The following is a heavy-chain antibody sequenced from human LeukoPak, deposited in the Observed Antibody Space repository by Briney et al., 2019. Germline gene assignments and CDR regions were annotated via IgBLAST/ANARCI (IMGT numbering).Heavy chain of an antibody. V-gene: IGHV4-39*01. J-gene: IGHJ4*02. D-gene: IGHD3-3*01. Sequence: PSETLSLTCTVSGGSISSSSYYWGWLRQPPGKGLEWIGSIYYSGSTYYNPSLKSRVTISVDTSKNQFSLKLSSVTAADTAVYYCASSPKAIFGVVTIWGQGTLVTVSS. CDR1: GGSISSSSYY. CDR2: IYYSGST. CDR3: ASSPKAIFGVVTI.